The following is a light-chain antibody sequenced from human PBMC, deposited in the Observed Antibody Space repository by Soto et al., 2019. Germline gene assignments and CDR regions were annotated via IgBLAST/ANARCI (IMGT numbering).Light chain of an antibody. V-gene: IGKV3D-15*01. Sequence: EIVMTQSPATLSVSPGERATLSCRASQTVHSNLAWYQKKPGQAPRLLIYGASTRAPGIPARFSGSGSGTEFTLTISSLQSEDFAVYYCQQYNNWPPLTFGGGTKVEIK. J-gene: IGKJ4*01. CDR3: QQYNNWPPLT. CDR2: GAS. CDR1: QTVHSN.